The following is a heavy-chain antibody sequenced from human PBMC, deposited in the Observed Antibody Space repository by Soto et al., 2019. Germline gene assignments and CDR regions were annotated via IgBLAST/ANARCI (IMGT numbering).Heavy chain of an antibody. V-gene: IGHV3-30-3*01. CDR2: ISYDGSNK. J-gene: IGHJ6*02. CDR3: ARIVTVTTSGYGMDV. Sequence: QVQLVESGGGGVQPGRSLRLSCAASGFTFSSYAMHWVRQAPGKGLEWVAVISYDGSNKYYADSVKGRFTISRDNSKNTLYLQMNSLRAEDTAVYYCARIVTVTTSGYGMDVWGQGTTVTVSS. CDR1: GFTFSSYA. D-gene: IGHD4-17*01.